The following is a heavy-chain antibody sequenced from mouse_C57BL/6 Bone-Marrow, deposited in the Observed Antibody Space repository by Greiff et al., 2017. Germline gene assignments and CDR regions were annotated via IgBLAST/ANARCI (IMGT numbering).Heavy chain of an antibody. CDR1: GYSFTDYN. CDR3: TYTYYGSVMDY. CDR2: INPNYGTT. D-gene: IGHD1-1*01. J-gene: IGHJ4*01. Sequence: VQLQQSGPELVKPGASVKISCKASGYSFTDYNMNWVKQSNGKSLEWIGVINPNYGTTSYNQKFKGKATLTVDQSSNTAYLQLSSLTSEDTAVYYCTYTYYGSVMDYWGQGTSVTVSS. V-gene: IGHV1-39*01.